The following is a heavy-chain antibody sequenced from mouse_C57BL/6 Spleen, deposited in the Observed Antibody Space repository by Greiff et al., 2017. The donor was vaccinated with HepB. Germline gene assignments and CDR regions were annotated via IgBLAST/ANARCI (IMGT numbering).Heavy chain of an antibody. V-gene: IGHV1-69*01. D-gene: IGHD2-3*01. CDR3: ARSLYDALGAMDY. J-gene: IGHJ4*01. CDR1: GYTFTSYW. CDR2: IDPSDSYT. Sequence: QVQLQQPGAELVMPGASVKLSCKASGYTFTSYWMHWVKQRPGQGLEWIGEIDPSDSYTNYNQKFKGKSTLTVDKSSSTAYMQLSSLTSEDSAVYYCARSLYDALGAMDYWGQGTSVTVSS.